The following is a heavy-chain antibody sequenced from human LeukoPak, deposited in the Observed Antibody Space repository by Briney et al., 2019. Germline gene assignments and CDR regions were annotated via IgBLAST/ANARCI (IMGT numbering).Heavy chain of an antibody. V-gene: IGHV4-59*01. D-gene: IGHD6-19*01. CDR3: ASSVVRVDSSGWPFDY. CDR1: GGSISSYY. Sequence: PSETLSLTCTASGGSISSYYWSWIRQPPGKGLEWIGYIYYSGSTNYNPSLKSRVTISVDTSKNQFSLKLSSVTAADTAVYYCASSVVRVDSSGWPFDYWGQGTLVTVSS. J-gene: IGHJ4*02. CDR2: IYYSGST.